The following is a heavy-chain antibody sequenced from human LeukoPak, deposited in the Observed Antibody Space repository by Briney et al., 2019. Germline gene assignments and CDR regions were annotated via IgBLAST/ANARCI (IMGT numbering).Heavy chain of an antibody. Sequence: GGSLRLSCAASGFTFSKTWMSWVRQAPGKGLEWVANIKVDGSERYYVDSVKGRFTISRDNAKNSLYLQMNSLRAEDTAIYYCARDWNYGFDYWGQRTLVTVSS. CDR3: ARDWNYGFDY. V-gene: IGHV3-7*01. J-gene: IGHJ4*02. D-gene: IGHD1-7*01. CDR2: IKVDGSER. CDR1: GFTFSKTW.